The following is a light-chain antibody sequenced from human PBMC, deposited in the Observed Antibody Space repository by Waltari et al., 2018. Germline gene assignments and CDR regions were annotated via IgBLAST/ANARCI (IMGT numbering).Light chain of an antibody. CDR1: PSNIGNNY. V-gene: IGLV1-51*02. CDR3: GTWDSSLSGAV. CDR2: EDS. Sequence: QSVLTQPPSVSAAPGQRVTIPCSGGPSNIGNNYVSWYRQFPGTAPKLLIYEDSERPSGVPGRFSGSKSGTSATLDITGLQAGDEADYYCGTWDSSLSGAVFGGGTHLTVL. J-gene: IGLJ7*01.